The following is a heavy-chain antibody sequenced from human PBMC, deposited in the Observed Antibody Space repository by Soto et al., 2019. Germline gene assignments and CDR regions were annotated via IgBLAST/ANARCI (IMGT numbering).Heavy chain of an antibody. D-gene: IGHD3-10*01. V-gene: IGHV1-8*01. CDR2: VNPNNSHT. Sequence: QVQLVQSGAAVKKPGASVKVTCKASGYTFSSYDINWVRQATAQGLERMGWVNPNNSHTGYAQKLQRRVTMTRNTAISTAYMELDSLRCEDTAVYYCVRLFYYGSGSWVEWGQGTLVTVSS. J-gene: IGHJ4*02. CDR3: VRLFYYGSGSWVE. CDR1: GYTFSSYD.